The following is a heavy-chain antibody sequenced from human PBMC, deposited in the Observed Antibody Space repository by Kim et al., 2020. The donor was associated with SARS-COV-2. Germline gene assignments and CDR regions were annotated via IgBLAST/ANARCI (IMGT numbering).Heavy chain of an antibody. CDR2: INHSGST. V-gene: IGHV4-34*01. D-gene: IGHD3-9*01. CDR1: GGSFSGYY. J-gene: IGHJ6*02. CDR3: ARGPVLRSFDWLLLPHRRGCMDV. Sequence: SETLSLTCAVYGGSFSGYYWSWIRQPPGKGLEWIGEINHSGSTNYNPSLKSRVTISVDTSKNQFSLKLSSVTAADTAVYYCARGPVLRSFDWLLLPHRRGCMDVWGQGTTVTVSS.